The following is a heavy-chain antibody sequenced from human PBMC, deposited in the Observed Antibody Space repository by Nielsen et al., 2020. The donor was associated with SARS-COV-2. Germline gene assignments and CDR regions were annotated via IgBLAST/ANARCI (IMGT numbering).Heavy chain of an antibody. J-gene: IGHJ3*02. CDR1: GFTFSSYN. V-gene: IGHV3-21*01. Sequence: GGSLRLSCAASGFTFSSYNMNWVRQAPGKGLEWVSSISSASTFIHYADSVKGRFAISRDNAKNSLYLQLNNLRAGDTVVYYCARDLPTYCGGDCYSPMTFDIWGQGTMVTVSS. D-gene: IGHD2-21*02. CDR3: ARDLPTYCGGDCYSPMTFDI. CDR2: ISSASTFI.